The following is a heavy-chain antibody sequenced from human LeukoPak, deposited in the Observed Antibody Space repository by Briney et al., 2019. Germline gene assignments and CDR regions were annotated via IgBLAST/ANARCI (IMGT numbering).Heavy chain of an antibody. CDR3: AREGGGAAPGYWFDP. Sequence: ASVKVSCKASEYTFTDYYIHWVRQAPGQGLEWMGWVNPNSGGTYYAQKFQGRVTMTRDTSIRTAYMELSGLRSDDTAVYYCAREGGGAAPGYWFDPWGQGTLVTVSS. D-gene: IGHD6-13*01. CDR1: EYTFTDYY. CDR2: VNPNSGGT. J-gene: IGHJ5*02. V-gene: IGHV1-2*02.